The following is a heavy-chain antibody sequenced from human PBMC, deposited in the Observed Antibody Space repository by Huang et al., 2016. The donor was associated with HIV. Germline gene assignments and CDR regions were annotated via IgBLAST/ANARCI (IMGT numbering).Heavy chain of an antibody. Sequence: QVQLVESGGGVVRPGRSLRLSCAASRFTFSNFAMHWVRQAPGKGLEWRAVISYDGSSKHDADSVTGRLTISRDNSNNTLYLQMNSLTVEDTAVYYCTKGHYYDTNGYVAFDIWGQGTMVTVSS. V-gene: IGHV3-30*18. J-gene: IGHJ3*02. CDR1: RFTFSNFA. CDR2: ISYDGSSK. D-gene: IGHD3-22*01. CDR3: TKGHYYDTNGYVAFDI.